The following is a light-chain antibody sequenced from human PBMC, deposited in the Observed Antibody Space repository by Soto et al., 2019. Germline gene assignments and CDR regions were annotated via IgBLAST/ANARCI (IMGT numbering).Light chain of an antibody. CDR3: TSYTRISTYV. J-gene: IGLJ1*01. CDR1: SSDVGGYDF. Sequence: QSVLTQPASVSGSPGQSITISCTGTSSDVGGYDFVSWYQLHPDKAPKLIIYEVSNRPSGVSHRFSGSKSGNTASLTISGLQAEDEADYYCTSYTRISTYVFGTGTKLTVL. V-gene: IGLV2-14*01. CDR2: EVS.